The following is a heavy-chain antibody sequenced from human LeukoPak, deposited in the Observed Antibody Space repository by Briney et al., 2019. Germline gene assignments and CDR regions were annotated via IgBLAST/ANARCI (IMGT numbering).Heavy chain of an antibody. CDR2: ISGSGGST. CDR1: GFTFSSYA. CDR3: VKSSCRPTSCASDH. J-gene: IGHJ4*02. D-gene: IGHD2-2*01. Sequence: GGSLRLSCAASGFTFSSYAMSWVRQAPGKGLEWVSAISGSGGSTYYADSVKGRCTITRDNSRNTLFLQMNSLRAEDTAVYFCVKSSCRPTSCASDHWGQGTLVTVSS. V-gene: IGHV3-23*01.